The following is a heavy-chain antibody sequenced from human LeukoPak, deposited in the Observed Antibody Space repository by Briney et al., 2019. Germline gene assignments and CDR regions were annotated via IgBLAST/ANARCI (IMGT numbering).Heavy chain of an antibody. V-gene: IGHV4-59*12. D-gene: IGHD5-24*01. J-gene: IGHJ4*02. CDR2: IYYSGST. CDR3: ARDRAGHDY. Sequence: SETLSLTCTVSGGSISSYYWSWIRQPPGKGLEWIGYIYYSGSTNYNPSLKSRVTISVDTSKNQFSLKLSSVTAADTAVYYCARDRAGHDYWGQGTLVTVSS. CDR1: GGSISSYY.